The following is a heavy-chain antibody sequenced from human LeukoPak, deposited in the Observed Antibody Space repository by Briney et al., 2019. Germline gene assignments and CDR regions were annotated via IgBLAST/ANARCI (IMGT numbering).Heavy chain of an antibody. CDR3: ARGYDYVWGSYRSAGYYFDY. CDR1: GGSFSGYY. J-gene: IGHJ4*02. D-gene: IGHD3-16*02. V-gene: IGHV4-34*01. CDR2: INHSGST. Sequence: SETLSLTCAVYGGSFSGYYWSWIRQPPGKGLEWIGEINHSGSTNYNPPLKSRVTISVDTSKNQFSLKLSSVTAADTAVYYCARGYDYVWGSYRSAGYYFDYWGQGTLVTVSS.